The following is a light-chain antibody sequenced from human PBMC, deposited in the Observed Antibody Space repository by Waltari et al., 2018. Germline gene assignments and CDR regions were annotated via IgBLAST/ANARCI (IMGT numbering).Light chain of an antibody. J-gene: IGKJ5*01. V-gene: IGKV1-33*01. CDR1: QDIDNY. Sequence: DIQMTQSPSSLSASVGDRVTITCQASQDIDNYLHWYQQKPGKAPKLLSYDVSNLETGVPSRFSGSRSGTDFTFTISSLQPEDIATYYCQHYKNIPITFGQGTRLEIK. CDR3: QHYKNIPIT. CDR2: DVS.